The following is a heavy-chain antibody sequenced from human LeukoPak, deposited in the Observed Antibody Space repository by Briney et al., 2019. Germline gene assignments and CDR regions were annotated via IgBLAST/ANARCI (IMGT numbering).Heavy chain of an antibody. CDR3: TTPDKEGFGELSNY. V-gene: IGHV1-2*02. CDR1: GYTFTGYY. J-gene: IGHJ4*02. D-gene: IGHD3-10*01. CDR2: INPNSGGT. Sequence: ASVKVSCKASGYTFTGYYMHWVRQAPGQGLEWMGWINPNSGGTNYAQKFQGRVTMTRDTSISTAYMELSRLRSDDTAVYYCTTPDKEGFGELSNYWGQGTLVTVSS.